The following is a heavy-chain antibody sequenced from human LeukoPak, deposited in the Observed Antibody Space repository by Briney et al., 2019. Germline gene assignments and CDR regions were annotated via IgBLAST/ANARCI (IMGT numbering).Heavy chain of an antibody. CDR2: INPSGGST. Sequence: ASVKVSCKASGYTFTSYYMHWVRQAPGQGLEWMGIINPSGGSTSYAQKFQGRVTMTRDTSTSTVYMELSSLRSEDTAVYYCARVRRIAVASRRQAFDYWGQGTLVTVSS. J-gene: IGHJ4*02. CDR3: ARVRRIAVASRRQAFDY. CDR1: GYTFTSYY. V-gene: IGHV1-46*01. D-gene: IGHD6-19*01.